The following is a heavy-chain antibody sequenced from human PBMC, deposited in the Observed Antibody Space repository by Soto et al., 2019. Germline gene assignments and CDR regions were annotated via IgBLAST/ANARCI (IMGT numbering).Heavy chain of an antibody. V-gene: IGHV4-39*01. Sequence: SETLSLTCTVSGGSISSSSYYWGWIRQPPGRGLEWIGSIYYSGSTYYNPSLKSRVTISVDTSKNQFSLKLSSVTAADTAVYYCARQGMEYQLLLYYYGMDVWGQGTTVTVSS. D-gene: IGHD2-2*01. CDR2: IYYSGST. CDR1: GGSISSSSYY. CDR3: ARQGMEYQLLLYYYGMDV. J-gene: IGHJ6*02.